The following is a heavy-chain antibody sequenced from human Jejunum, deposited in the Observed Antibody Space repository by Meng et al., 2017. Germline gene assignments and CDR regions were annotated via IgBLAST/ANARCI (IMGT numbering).Heavy chain of an antibody. D-gene: IGHD6-19*01. Sequence: QVHLRGSGPGLLKPSGSLSPPCAVPGGSISSTNWWSWVRQPPGKGPEWIGDVFHTGSSNYSPSLRSRVTISVDKSKNQFSLNLSSVTAADTAVYFCARRGGAYSTGHFPHFDDWGQGTLVTVSS. CDR2: VFHTGSS. CDR3: ARRGGAYSTGHFPHFDD. CDR1: GGSISSTNW. V-gene: IGHV4-4*02. J-gene: IGHJ4*02.